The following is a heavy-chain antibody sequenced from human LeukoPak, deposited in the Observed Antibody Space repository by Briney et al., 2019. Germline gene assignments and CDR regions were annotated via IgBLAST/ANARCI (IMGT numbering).Heavy chain of an antibody. Sequence: GGSLRLSCAASGFTFSSYSMNWVRQAPGKGLEWVSSISSSSNYIYYADSVKGRVTISRDNAKNSLYLQMNSLRAEDTAVYYCARYYDFWSSYSSYSYMDVWGKGTTVTVSS. CDR2: ISSSSNYI. CDR1: GFTFSSYS. V-gene: IGHV3-21*01. CDR3: ARYYDFWSSYSSYSYMDV. D-gene: IGHD3-3*01. J-gene: IGHJ6*03.